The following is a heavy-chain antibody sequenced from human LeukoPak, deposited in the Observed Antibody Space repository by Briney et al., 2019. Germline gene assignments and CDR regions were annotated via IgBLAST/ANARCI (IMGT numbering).Heavy chain of an antibody. CDR1: GSSISSSNW. D-gene: IGHD3-22*01. CDR2: TNHSGST. J-gene: IGHJ4*02. CDR3: ARGRLLLPLDY. V-gene: IGHV4-4*02. Sequence: SETLSLTCAVSGSSISSSNWWSWARQPPGKGLEWIGETNHSGSTNYNPSLKSRVTISVDKSKNQFSLKLSSVTAADTAVYYCARGRLLLPLDYWGQGTLVTVSS.